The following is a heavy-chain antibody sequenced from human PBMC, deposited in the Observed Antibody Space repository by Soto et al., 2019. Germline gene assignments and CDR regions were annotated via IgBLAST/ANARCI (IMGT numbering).Heavy chain of an antibody. CDR3: ARAFESSPSPTHYYGMDV. J-gene: IGHJ6*02. V-gene: IGHV1-69*01. Sequence: QVQLVQSGAEVKNPGSSVKVSCEASGGTFYNFAVNWVRQAPGQGLEWMGGIIPFFGTIKYAQDFQGRVTITADESNTTAYMELRSLRSEDTAVYYCARAFESSPSPTHYYGMDVWGQGTTVTGSS. CDR2: IIPFFGTI. CDR1: GGTFYNFA.